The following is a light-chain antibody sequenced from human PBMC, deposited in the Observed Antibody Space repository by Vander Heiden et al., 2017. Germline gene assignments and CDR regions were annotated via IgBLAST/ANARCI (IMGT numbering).Light chain of an antibody. CDR1: KLGDKY. CDR2: QDS. J-gene: IGLJ2*01. V-gene: IGLV3-1*01. Sequence: SYELTQPPSVSVSPGQTASITCPGDKLGDKYACWYQQKPGQSPVLVIYQDSKRPSGIPERFSGSNSGKPATLTISGTQARDGADYYCQAWDSSPLVFRGGDQVARP. CDR3: QAWDSSPLV.